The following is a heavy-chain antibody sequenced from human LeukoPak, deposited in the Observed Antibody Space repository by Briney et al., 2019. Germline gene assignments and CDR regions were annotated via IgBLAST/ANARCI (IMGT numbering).Heavy chain of an antibody. CDR1: GFTVSSNY. Sequence: GGSLRLSCAASGFTVSSNYMSWVRQAPGKGLEWVSVIYSGGSTYYADSVKGRFTISRDNSKNTLYLQMNSLRAEDTAVYYCATVIVGATRDAFDIWGQGTMVTVSS. J-gene: IGHJ3*02. V-gene: IGHV3-53*01. CDR2: IYSGGST. CDR3: ATVIVGATRDAFDI. D-gene: IGHD1-26*01.